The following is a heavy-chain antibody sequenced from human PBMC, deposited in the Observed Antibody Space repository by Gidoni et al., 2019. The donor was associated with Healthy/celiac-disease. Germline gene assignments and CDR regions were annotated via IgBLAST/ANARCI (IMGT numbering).Heavy chain of an antibody. CDR3: AKDHSYYYDSSGYPDAFDI. D-gene: IGHD3-22*01. V-gene: IGHV3-30*18. J-gene: IGHJ3*02. CDR1: GFTFSSYG. Sequence: VQLVESGGGVVQSGRSLRLSCAASGFTFSSYGMHWVRQAPGKGLEWVAVISYDGSNKYYADSVKGRFTISRDNSKNTLYLQMNSLRAEDTAVYYCAKDHSYYYDSSGYPDAFDIWGQGTMVTVSS. CDR2: ISYDGSNK.